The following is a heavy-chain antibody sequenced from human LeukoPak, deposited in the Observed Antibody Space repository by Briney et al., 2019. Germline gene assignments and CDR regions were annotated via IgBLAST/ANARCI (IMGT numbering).Heavy chain of an antibody. V-gene: IGHV4-59*01. CDR3: ARDYLDSSGYYFHAFDI. CDR1: GGSFSGYY. D-gene: IGHD3-22*01. J-gene: IGHJ3*02. Sequence: TSETLSLTCAVYGGSFSGYYWRWIRQPPGKGLEFIGYLYNSGSTNYNPSLKSRVTISVDTSRNQFSLKLSSVTAADTAMYYCARDYLDSSGYYFHAFDIWGQGTMVTVSS. CDR2: LYNSGST.